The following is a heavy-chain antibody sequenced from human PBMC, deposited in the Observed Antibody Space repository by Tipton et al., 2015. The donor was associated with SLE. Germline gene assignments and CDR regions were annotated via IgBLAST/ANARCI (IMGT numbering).Heavy chain of an antibody. Sequence: LRLSCTVSGGSITNYYWSWIRQPPGKGLEWIGYVYHSGSANYNPSLKSRVTISIDTAKNQFSLNLTSVTAADTAVYYCARRRVNYYYGMDVWGPGTTVIVSS. CDR1: GGSITNYY. V-gene: IGHV4-59*01. CDR2: VYHSGSA. J-gene: IGHJ6*02. CDR3: ARRRVNYYYGMDV. D-gene: IGHD5-24*01.